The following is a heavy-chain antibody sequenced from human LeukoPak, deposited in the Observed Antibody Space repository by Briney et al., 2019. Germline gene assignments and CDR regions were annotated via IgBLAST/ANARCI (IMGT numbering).Heavy chain of an antibody. CDR3: ARDTYYYDSSGSPGYYYYMDV. J-gene: IGHJ6*03. Sequence: GGSLRLSCAASGFTFSSYSMNWVRQAPGKGLEWVAFIRYDGSNKYYADSVKGRFTISRDNSKNTLYLQMNSLRAEDTAVYYCARDTYYYDSSGSPGYYYYMDVWGKGTTVTVSS. D-gene: IGHD3-22*01. CDR1: GFTFSSYS. CDR2: IRYDGSNK. V-gene: IGHV3-30*02.